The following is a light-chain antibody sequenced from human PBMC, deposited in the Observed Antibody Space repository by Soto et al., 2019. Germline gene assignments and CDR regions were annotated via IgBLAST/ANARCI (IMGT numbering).Light chain of an antibody. J-gene: IGLJ1*01. V-gene: IGLV2-8*01. CDR2: DVN. CDR1: SSDIGGYNY. CDR3: GSYAGSNDV. Sequence: QSALTPPTSASGSPGQSGTLSCAATSSDIGGYNYVSWYQQHSGNAPKLMIYDVNKRPSGVPDRFSGSKSGNTASLTVSGLQAEDDADYYCGSYAGSNDVFGTGTKLTVL.